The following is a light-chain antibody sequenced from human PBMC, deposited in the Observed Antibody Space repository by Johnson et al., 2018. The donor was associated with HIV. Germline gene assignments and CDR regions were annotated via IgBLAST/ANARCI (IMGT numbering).Light chain of an antibody. Sequence: QSVLTQPPSVSAAPGQKVTISCSGSTSNIGKNYVSWYQQLPGTAPKLLIYENNRRPSGTPDRLSGSKSGTSATLAITGLPPGDEAEYYCGTLAGNGGVIGIGNMVTV. J-gene: IGLJ1*01. V-gene: IGLV1-51*02. CDR2: ENN. CDR3: GTLAGNGGV. CDR1: TSNIGKNY.